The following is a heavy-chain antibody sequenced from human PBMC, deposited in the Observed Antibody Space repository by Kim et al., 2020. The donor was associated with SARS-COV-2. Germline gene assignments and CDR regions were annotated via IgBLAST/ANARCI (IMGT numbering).Heavy chain of an antibody. Sequence: SVKVSCKASGGTFSSYAISWVRQAPGQGPEWMGGIIPIFGTANYAQKFQGRVTITADESTSTAYMELSSLRSEDTAVYYCARDRTPYYDVYRYYYGMDVWGQGTTVTVSS. D-gene: IGHD3-3*01. CDR2: IIPIFGTA. J-gene: IGHJ6*02. V-gene: IGHV1-69*13. CDR1: GGTFSSYA. CDR3: ARDRTPYYDVYRYYYGMDV.